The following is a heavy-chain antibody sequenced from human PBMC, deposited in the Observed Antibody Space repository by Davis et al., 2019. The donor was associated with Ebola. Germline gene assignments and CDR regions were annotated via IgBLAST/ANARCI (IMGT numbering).Heavy chain of an antibody. CDR3: ARASVVVPAARYYYYYYMDV. CDR2: IYYSGST. CDR1: GGSISSGDYY. V-gene: IGHV4-30-4*01. J-gene: IGHJ6*03. Sequence: PSETLSLTCTVSGGSISSGDYYWSWIRQPPGKGLEWIGYIYYSGSTYYNPSLKSRVTISVDTSKNQFSLKLSSVTAADTAVYYCARASVVVPAARYYYYYYMDVWGKGTTVTVSS. D-gene: IGHD2-2*01.